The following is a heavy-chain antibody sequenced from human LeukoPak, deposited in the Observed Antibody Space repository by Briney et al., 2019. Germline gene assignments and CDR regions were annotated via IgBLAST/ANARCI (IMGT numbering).Heavy chain of an antibody. Sequence: GGSLRLSCAASGFSFSSYSMNWVRQAPGKGLEWVSSITSRSSYINYADSATGRFTISRDNAKNSVYLQMNSLRAEDTAVYYCARVLLGATTINYYYYYMDVWGKGTTVTVSS. CDR1: GFSFSSYS. D-gene: IGHD1-26*01. CDR2: ITSRSSYI. CDR3: ARVLLGATTINYYYYYMDV. J-gene: IGHJ6*03. V-gene: IGHV3-21*01.